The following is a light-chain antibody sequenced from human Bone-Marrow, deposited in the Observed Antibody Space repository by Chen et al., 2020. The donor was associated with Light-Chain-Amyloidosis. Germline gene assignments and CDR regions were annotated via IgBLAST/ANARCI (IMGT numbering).Light chain of an antibody. V-gene: IGLV3-25*03. CDR1: DLPTKY. CDR2: RDT. J-gene: IGLJ2*01. Sequence: SYELTQPPSVSVSPGQTARRTRSGDDLPTKYAYWYQQKPGQAPVLVIHRDTERPSGISERFSGSTSGTTATFTISGVQAEDEADYHCQSADSSGTYEVIFGGGTKLTVL. CDR3: QSADSSGTYEVI.